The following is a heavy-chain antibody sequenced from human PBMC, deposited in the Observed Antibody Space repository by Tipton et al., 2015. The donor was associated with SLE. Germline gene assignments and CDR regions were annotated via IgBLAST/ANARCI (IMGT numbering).Heavy chain of an antibody. Sequence: SLRLSCVASGFPLRNLWRSWVRRAPGRGLEWVANINQEGSKKNYADSVKGRFTISRDNAENSMSVQMNSLRVEDTAVYFCARASTQNDASDIWGQGTLVTVAS. CDR3: ARASTQNDASDI. CDR1: GFPLRNLW. J-gene: IGHJ3*02. V-gene: IGHV3-7*01. CDR2: INQEGSKK.